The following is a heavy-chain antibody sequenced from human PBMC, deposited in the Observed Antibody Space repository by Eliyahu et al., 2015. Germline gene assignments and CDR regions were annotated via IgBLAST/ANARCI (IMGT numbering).Heavy chain of an antibody. D-gene: IGHD2-8*02. CDR2: IYVTGST. J-gene: IGHJ2*01. CDR1: GGSMSNFY. CDR3: ARGVVNDWYFDL. V-gene: IGHV4-4*07. Sequence: QVHLQESGPGLVKPSETLSLTCSVSGGSMSNFYWXWIRQSAGKGLEYIGRIYVTGSTNYSPSLKSRASMSVDTSKNHFSLKLNFVTAADTAVYYCARGVVNDWYFDLWGRGTLVTVSS.